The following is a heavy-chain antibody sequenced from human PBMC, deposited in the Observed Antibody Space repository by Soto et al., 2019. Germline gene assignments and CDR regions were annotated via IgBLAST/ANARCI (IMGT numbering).Heavy chain of an antibody. Sequence: SETLSLACTVSGGSISSSSYYWAWIRQPPGKGLEWIGSMYYSGSPYYNPSLKSRVTISVDTSKNQFSLKLSSVTAADTAVYYCATRLPAAAAPGTRREGYCGQRSLVTGSS. J-gene: IGHJ4*02. V-gene: IGHV4-39*01. CDR2: MYYSGSP. D-gene: IGHD6-13*01. CDR3: ATRLPAAAAPGTRREGY. CDR1: GGSISSSSYY.